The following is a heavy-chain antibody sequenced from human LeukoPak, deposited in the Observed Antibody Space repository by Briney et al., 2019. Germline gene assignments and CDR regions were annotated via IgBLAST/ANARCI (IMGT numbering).Heavy chain of an antibody. CDR3: ARQGRGYSSGYDY. J-gene: IGHJ4*02. CDR1: GYTFTSYW. Sequence: GESLKISCSASGYTFTSYWIGWVRQLPGKGLELMGIIFPDDSDTRYSPSLQGQVTISADKSISTTYLQWSSLKASDTAMYYCARQGRGYSSGYDYWGQGSLVTVSS. CDR2: IFPDDSDT. V-gene: IGHV5-51*01. D-gene: IGHD5-18*01.